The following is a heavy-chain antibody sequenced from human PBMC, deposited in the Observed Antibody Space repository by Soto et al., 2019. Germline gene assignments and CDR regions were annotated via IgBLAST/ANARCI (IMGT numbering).Heavy chain of an antibody. Sequence: ASVKVSCKASGGTFSSYAISWVRQAPGQGLEWMEGIIPIFGTANYAQKFQGRVTITADESTSTAYMELSSLRSEDTAVYYCARESTRYSSQLTWGQGTLVTVSS. CDR2: IIPIFGTA. CDR1: GGTFSSYA. D-gene: IGHD6-13*01. CDR3: ARESTRYSSQLT. V-gene: IGHV1-69*13. J-gene: IGHJ5*02.